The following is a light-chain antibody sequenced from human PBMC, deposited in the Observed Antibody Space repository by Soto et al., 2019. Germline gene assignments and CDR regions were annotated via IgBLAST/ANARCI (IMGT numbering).Light chain of an antibody. CDR1: QSISSN. Sequence: EIVVTQSPATLSLSPGERATLSCRASQSISSNLAWYQQKPGQPPRLLIYGASSRATGIPDRFSGSGSGTDFTLTISRLEPEDSAVYYCQQYGRSPLTFGGGTKVDIK. V-gene: IGKV3-20*01. CDR3: QQYGRSPLT. J-gene: IGKJ4*01. CDR2: GAS.